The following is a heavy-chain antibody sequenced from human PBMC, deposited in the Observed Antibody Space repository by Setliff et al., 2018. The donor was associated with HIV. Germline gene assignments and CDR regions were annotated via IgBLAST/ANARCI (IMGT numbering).Heavy chain of an antibody. V-gene: IGHV4-34*01. D-gene: IGHD1-26*01. CDR1: GGSFSGYY. CDR2: INHSGTT. CDR3: ARGGRGGSYEAFEI. J-gene: IGHJ3*02. Sequence: SETLSLTCAVYGGSFSGYYWSWIRQPPGKGLEWIGEINHSGTTNYNPSLESRVTISVDTSKNHLSLKLSSVTAADTAVYYCARGGRGGSYEAFEIWGQGTMVTVSS.